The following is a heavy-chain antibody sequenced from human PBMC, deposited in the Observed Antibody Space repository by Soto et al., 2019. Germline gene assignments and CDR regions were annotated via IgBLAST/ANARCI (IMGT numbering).Heavy chain of an antibody. J-gene: IGHJ6*02. Sequence: QVQLVESGGGVVQPGRSLRLSCAASGFTFSSYAMHWVRQAPGKGLEWVAVISYDGSNKYYADSVKGRFTISRDNSKNTLYLQMNSLRAEDTAVYYCARDPRQHGYGDYYYYYGMDVWGQGTTVTVSS. CDR1: GFTFSSYA. CDR2: ISYDGSNK. CDR3: ARDPRQHGYGDYYYYYGMDV. V-gene: IGHV3-30-3*01. D-gene: IGHD4-17*01.